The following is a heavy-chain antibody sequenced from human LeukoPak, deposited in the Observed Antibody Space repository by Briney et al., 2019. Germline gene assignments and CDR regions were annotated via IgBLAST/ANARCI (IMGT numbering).Heavy chain of an antibody. CDR3: ARDQYDFWSGRDDAFDI. D-gene: IGHD3-3*01. CDR2: ISSSSSTI. CDR1: GFTFSSYS. J-gene: IGHJ3*02. Sequence: GGSPRLSCAASGFTFSSYSMNWVRQAPGKGLEWVSYISSSSSTIYYADSVKGRFTISRDNAKNSLYLQMNSLRDEDTAVYYCARDQYDFWSGRDDAFDIWGQGTMVTVSS. V-gene: IGHV3-48*02.